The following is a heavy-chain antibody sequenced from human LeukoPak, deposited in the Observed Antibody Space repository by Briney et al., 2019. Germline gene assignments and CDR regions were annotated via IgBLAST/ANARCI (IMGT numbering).Heavy chain of an antibody. D-gene: IGHD3-10*01. CDR1: GYTFTSYG. Sequence: ASVKVSCKASGYTFTSYGISWVRQAPGQGLEWMGWISTYNGDTNYAQKLQGRVTMTTDTSTNTAYMELRSLRPEDTAVYYCAKEGYYGSGSFPDYWGQGTLVTVSS. CDR2: ISTYNGDT. CDR3: AKEGYYGSGSFPDY. J-gene: IGHJ4*02. V-gene: IGHV1-18*01.